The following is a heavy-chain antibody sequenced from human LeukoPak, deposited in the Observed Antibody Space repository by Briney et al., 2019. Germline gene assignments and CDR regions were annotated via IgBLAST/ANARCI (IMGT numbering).Heavy chain of an antibody. D-gene: IGHD6-19*01. Sequence: SETLSLTCAVYGGSFSGYYWSWIRQPPGKGLEWIGEINHSGSTNYNPSLKSRVTTSVDTSKNQFSLKLSSVTAADTAVYYCARLGTRAVAATGAGHWGQGTLVTVSS. V-gene: IGHV4-34*01. CDR3: ARLGTRAVAATGAGH. CDR2: INHSGST. J-gene: IGHJ4*02. CDR1: GGSFSGYY.